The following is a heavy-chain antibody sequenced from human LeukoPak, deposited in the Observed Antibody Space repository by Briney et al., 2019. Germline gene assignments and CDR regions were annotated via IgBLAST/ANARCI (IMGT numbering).Heavy chain of an antibody. J-gene: IGHJ4*02. D-gene: IGHD3-22*01. CDR1: GFAFSSYA. CDR3: AKDVSYESSGYRIN. CDR2: ISGSGGST. V-gene: IGHV3-23*01. Sequence: PGGSLRLSCAASGFAFSSYAMNWVRQAPGKGLEWVSAISGSGGSTHYADSVKGRFTISRDNSKNTLYLQMNSLRAEDTAVYYCAKDVSYESSGYRINWGQGTLVTVS.